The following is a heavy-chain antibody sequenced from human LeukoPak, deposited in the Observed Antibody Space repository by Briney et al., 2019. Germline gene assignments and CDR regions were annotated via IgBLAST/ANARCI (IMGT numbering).Heavy chain of an antibody. CDR2: IYSDNT. CDR3: ARRAGAYSHPYDY. J-gene: IGHJ4*02. D-gene: IGHD4/OR15-4a*01. Sequence: GGSLRLSCAASGFTFSSYEMNWVRQASGKGLEWVSFIYSDNTHYSDSVKGRFTISRDNSKNTLYLQMDSLRAEDTAVYYCARRAGAYSHPYDYWGQGTLVTVSS. V-gene: IGHV3-53*01. CDR1: GFTFSSYE.